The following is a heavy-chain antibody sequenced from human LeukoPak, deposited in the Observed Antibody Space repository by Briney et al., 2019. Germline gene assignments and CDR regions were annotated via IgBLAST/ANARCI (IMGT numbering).Heavy chain of an antibody. D-gene: IGHD3-10*02. Sequence: GGSLRLSCTASGFTLSSYEMSWIRQAPGKGLEWVSSIDYSGGSTYYADSVKGRFTISRDNSKNTLYLQLNSLRAEDTAVYYCARDRYYVPDYWGQGTLVTVSS. CDR2: IDYSGGST. CDR1: GFTLSSYE. V-gene: IGHV3-23*01. CDR3: ARDRYYVPDY. J-gene: IGHJ4*02.